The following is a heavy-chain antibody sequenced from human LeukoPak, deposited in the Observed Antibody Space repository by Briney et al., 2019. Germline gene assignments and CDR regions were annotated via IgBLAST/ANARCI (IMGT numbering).Heavy chain of an antibody. V-gene: IGHV3-30*18. CDR3: AKVRGWFGELFPPPDY. D-gene: IGHD3-10*01. CDR1: GFTFSSYG. J-gene: IGHJ4*02. Sequence: GRSLRLSCAASGFTFSSYGMHWVRQAPGKGLEWVAVIPYDGRHKYYGGSVKGRFTISRDNSKNTVYLQMNSLRPEDTAVYYCAKVRGWFGELFPPPDYWGQGTLVTVSS. CDR2: IPYDGRHK.